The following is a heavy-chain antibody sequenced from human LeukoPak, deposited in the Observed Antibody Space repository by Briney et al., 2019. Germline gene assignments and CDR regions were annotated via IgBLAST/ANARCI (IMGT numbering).Heavy chain of an antibody. D-gene: IGHD3-16*01. CDR1: GFTFGDYA. CDR3: ARGGGLDV. CDR2: INHNGNVN. J-gene: IGHJ6*02. V-gene: IGHV3-7*03. Sequence: PGRSLRLSCTASGFTFGDYAMSWIRQAPGKGLEWVASINHNGNVNYYVGSVKGRFTISRDNAKNSLYLQMSNLRAEDTAVYFCARGGGLDVWGQGATVTVSS.